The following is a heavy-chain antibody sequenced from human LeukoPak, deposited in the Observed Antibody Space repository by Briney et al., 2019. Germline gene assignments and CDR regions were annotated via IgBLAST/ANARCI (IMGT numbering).Heavy chain of an antibody. J-gene: IGHJ4*02. Sequence: PGGSLRLSCAASGFSFSSYIMSWVRQAPGKGLEWVSGISGSGGTTYYADSVKGRFTISRDNSKNTLYLQMNSLRAEDTAVYYCARDLYSSGWYDYWGQGTLVTVSS. CDR2: ISGSGGTT. CDR1: GFSFSSYI. CDR3: ARDLYSSGWYDY. V-gene: IGHV3-23*01. D-gene: IGHD6-19*01.